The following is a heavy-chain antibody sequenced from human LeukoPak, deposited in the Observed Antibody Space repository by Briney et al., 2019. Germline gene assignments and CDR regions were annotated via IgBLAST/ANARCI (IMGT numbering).Heavy chain of an antibody. Sequence: GASVKVSCKASGYTFTGYYMHWVRQAPGQGLEWMGWINPNSGGTNYAQKFQGRVTMTRDTSISTAYMELSRLRSDDTAVYYCAREESSYYYDSSGYGDVDYWGQGTLVTVSS. V-gene: IGHV1-2*02. CDR1: GYTFTGYY. CDR3: AREESSYYYDSSGYGDVDY. CDR2: INPNSGGT. J-gene: IGHJ4*02. D-gene: IGHD3-22*01.